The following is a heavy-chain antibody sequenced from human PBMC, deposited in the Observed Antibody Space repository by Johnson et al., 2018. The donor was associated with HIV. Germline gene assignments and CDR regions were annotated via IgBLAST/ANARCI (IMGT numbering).Heavy chain of an antibody. CDR2: IYSGGST. Sequence: VQLVESGGGLIQPGRSLRLSCAASGFTVSSNYMSWVRQAQGKGLEWVSVIYSGGSTYYADSVKGRFTISRDNSKNSLYLQMNSLTTEDTAVYYCTTAIVIDAFDIWGQGTMVTVSS. CDR1: GFTVSSNY. V-gene: IGHV3-53*01. CDR3: TTAIVIDAFDI. J-gene: IGHJ3*02. D-gene: IGHD3-16*02.